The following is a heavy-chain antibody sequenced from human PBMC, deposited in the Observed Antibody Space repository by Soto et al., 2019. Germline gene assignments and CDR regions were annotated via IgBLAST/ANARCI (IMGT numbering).Heavy chain of an antibody. D-gene: IGHD3-3*01. CDR3: ARAEGIYDFWSGYSRTYYYYGMDV. Sequence: SETLSLTCTVSGGSISSYYWSWIRQPPGKGLEWIGYIYYSGSTNYNPSLKSRVTISVDTSKNQFSLKRSSVTAADTAVYYCARAEGIYDFWSGYSRTYYYYGMDVWGQGTTVTVSS. CDR2: IYYSGST. J-gene: IGHJ6*02. CDR1: GGSISSYY. V-gene: IGHV4-59*01.